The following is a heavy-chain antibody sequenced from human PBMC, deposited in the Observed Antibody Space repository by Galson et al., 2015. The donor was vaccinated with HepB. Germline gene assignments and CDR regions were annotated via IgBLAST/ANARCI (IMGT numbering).Heavy chain of an antibody. Sequence: SLRLSCAASGFTFSSYAMSWVRQAPGKGLEWVSAISGSGGSTYYADSVKGRFTISRDNSKNTLYLQMNSLRAEDTAVYYCAKGGEGTVTDYYYYYYGMDVWGQGTTVTVSS. CDR1: GFTFSSYA. J-gene: IGHJ6*02. CDR3: AKGGEGTVTDYYYYYYGMDV. D-gene: IGHD4-17*01. CDR2: ISGSGGST. V-gene: IGHV3-23*01.